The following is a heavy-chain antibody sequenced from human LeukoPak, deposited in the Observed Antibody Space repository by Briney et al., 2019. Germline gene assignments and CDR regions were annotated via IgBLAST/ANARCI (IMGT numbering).Heavy chain of an antibody. CDR3: AKPPAGLFYYYYGMDV. CDR1: GFTFSSYA. J-gene: IGHJ6*02. V-gene: IGHV3-23*01. Sequence: GGSLRLSCAASGFTFSSYAMSWVRQAPGKGLEWVSGISGSGGSTYYADSVKGRFTISRDNSKNTLYLQMNSLRAEDTAVYYCAKPPAGLFYYYYGMDVWGQGTLVTVSS. CDR2: ISGSGGST.